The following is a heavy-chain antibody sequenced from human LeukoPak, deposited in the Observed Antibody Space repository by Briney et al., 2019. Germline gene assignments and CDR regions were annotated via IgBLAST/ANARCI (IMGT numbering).Heavy chain of an antibody. CDR3: ARVGWFRGYFDY. J-gene: IGHJ4*02. CDR2: INHSGST. D-gene: IGHD3-10*01. CDR1: GGSFSGFF. Sequence: SETLSLTCVVYGGSFSGFFWSWIRQTPEKGLEWIGEINHSGSTNYNPSLKSRVTMSVDTSKNQFSLKLSSVTAADTAVYYGARVGWFRGYFDYWGQGIRVTVSS. V-gene: IGHV4-34*01.